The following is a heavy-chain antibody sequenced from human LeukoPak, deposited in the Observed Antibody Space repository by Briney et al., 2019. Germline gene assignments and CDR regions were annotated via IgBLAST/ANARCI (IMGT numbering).Heavy chain of an antibody. Sequence: GGSLRLSCVASGFTFSSYWMSWVRQAPGKGLEWVSAISGSGGSTYYADSVKGRFTISRDNSKNTLYLQMNSLRAEDTAVYYCAKVEQLVFPFDYWGQGTLVTVSS. D-gene: IGHD6-6*01. V-gene: IGHV3-23*01. J-gene: IGHJ4*02. CDR2: ISGSGGST. CDR3: AKVEQLVFPFDY. CDR1: GFTFSSYW.